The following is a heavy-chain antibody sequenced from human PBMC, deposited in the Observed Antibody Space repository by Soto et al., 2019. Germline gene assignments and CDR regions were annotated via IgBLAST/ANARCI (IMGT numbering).Heavy chain of an antibody. CDR1: GFTFSNYS. J-gene: IGHJ3*02. CDR3: ARCSGGTCYSHAFDI. D-gene: IGHD2-15*01. V-gene: IGHV3-48*01. Sequence: GGSLRLSCAASGFTFSNYSMNWVRQAPGKGLEWVSYISGSGYTIYYADSVKGRFTISRDNAKNSLYLQMNSLRAEDTAVYFCARCSGGTCYSHAFDIWGQGTVVTVSS. CDR2: ISGSGYTI.